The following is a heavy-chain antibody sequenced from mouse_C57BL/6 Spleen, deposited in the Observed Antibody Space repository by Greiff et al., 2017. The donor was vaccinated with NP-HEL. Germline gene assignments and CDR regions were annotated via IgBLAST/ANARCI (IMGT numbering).Heavy chain of an antibody. CDR2: IDPETGGT. V-gene: IGHV1-15*01. D-gene: IGHD3-3*01. CDR3: TRGPGRDAMDY. CDR1: GYTFTDYE. J-gene: IGHJ4*01. Sequence: VQLQESGAELVRPGASVTLSCKASGYTFTDYEMHWVKQTPVHGLEWIGAIDPETGGTAYNQKFKGKAILTADKSSSTAYMELRSLTSEDSAVYYCTRGPGRDAMDYWGQGTSVTVSS.